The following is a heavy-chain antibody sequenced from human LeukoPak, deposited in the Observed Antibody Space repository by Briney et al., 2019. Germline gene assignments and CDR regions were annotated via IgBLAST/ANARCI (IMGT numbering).Heavy chain of an antibody. CDR3: ARGFDSSVNSDAFDI. CDR1: GGSISSYY. J-gene: IGHJ3*02. D-gene: IGHD3-22*01. V-gene: IGHV4-59*01. CDR2: IYYSGST. Sequence: SETLSLTCTVSGGSISSYYWSWIRQPPGKGLEWIGYIYYSGSTNYNPSLKSRVTISVDTSKNQFSPKLSSVTAADTAVYYCARGFDSSVNSDAFDIWGQGTMVTVSS.